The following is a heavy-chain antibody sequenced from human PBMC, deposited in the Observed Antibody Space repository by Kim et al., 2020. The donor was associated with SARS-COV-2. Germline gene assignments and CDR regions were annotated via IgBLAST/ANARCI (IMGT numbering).Heavy chain of an antibody. V-gene: IGHV3-13*04. Sequence: GGSLRLSCAASGFTFSSYDMHWVRQATGKGLEWVSAIGTAGDTYYPGSVKGRFTISRENAKNSLYFQMNSLRAGDTAVYYCARGGAAAGVTLNFDYWGQGTLVTVSS. CDR3: ARGGAAAGVTLNFDY. J-gene: IGHJ4*02. CDR2: IGTAGDT. CDR1: GFTFSSYD. D-gene: IGHD6-13*01.